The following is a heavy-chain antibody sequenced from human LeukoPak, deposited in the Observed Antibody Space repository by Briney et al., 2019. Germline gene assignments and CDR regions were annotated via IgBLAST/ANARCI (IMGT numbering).Heavy chain of an antibody. Sequence: SETLSLTCTVSGGSISSSSYYWGWIRQPPGKGLEWIGSIYYSGSTYYNPSLKSRVTISVDTSKNQFSLKLSSVTAADTAVYYCASITEYSSSWYDYWGQGTLVTVSS. D-gene: IGHD6-13*01. J-gene: IGHJ4*02. CDR2: IYYSGST. CDR1: GGSISSSSYY. CDR3: ASITEYSSSWYDY. V-gene: IGHV4-39*01.